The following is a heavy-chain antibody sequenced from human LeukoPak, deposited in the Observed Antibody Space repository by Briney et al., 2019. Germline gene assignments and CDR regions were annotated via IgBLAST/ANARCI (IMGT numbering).Heavy chain of an antibody. Sequence: GGSLRLSCAAAGLTITTHWMTWVRQAPEKGLEWVATIEQDGTKEYYVDSVKGRFTISRDNAKNSLYLQMNSLRADDTAVYYCVRDFDYWGQGTLVTVSS. CDR1: GLTITTHW. CDR2: IEQDGTKE. J-gene: IGHJ4*02. V-gene: IGHV3-7*01. CDR3: VRDFDY.